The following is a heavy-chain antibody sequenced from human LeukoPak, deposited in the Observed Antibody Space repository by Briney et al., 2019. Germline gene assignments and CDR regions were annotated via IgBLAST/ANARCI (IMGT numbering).Heavy chain of an antibody. CDR2: INHSGST. CDR1: GDSISSSSYY. V-gene: IGHV4-39*07. D-gene: IGHD5-18*01. CDR3: ARRGYSYGYAYYFDY. J-gene: IGHJ4*02. Sequence: SETLSLTCTVSGDSISSSSYYWGWIRQPPGKGLEWIGEINHSGSTNYNPSLKSRVTISVDTSKNQFSLKLSSVTAADTAVYYCARRGYSYGYAYYFDYWGQGTLVTVSS.